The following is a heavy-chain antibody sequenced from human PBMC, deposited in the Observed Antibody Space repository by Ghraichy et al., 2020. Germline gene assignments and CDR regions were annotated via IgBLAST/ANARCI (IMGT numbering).Heavy chain of an antibody. Sequence: GGSLRLSCAASGFAFSTYSMDWVRHAPGKGLEWLSYITSTSSPIYYADSVKGRFAVSRDNAKNSLFLQMNSLRVEDTAVYYCARARPRNNGSHEYHYGMDVWGQGTTVTVSS. CDR1: GFAFSTYS. V-gene: IGHV3-48*01. CDR3: ARARPRNNGSHEYHYGMDV. D-gene: IGHD2-8*01. CDR2: ITSTSSPI. J-gene: IGHJ6*02.